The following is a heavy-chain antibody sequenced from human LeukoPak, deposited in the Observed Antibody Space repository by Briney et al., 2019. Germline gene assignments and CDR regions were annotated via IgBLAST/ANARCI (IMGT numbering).Heavy chain of an antibody. V-gene: IGHV3-30*18. D-gene: IGHD5-18*01. CDR3: AKAQDTAMARYYYYGMDV. CDR2: ISYDGSNK. Sequence: GGSLRLSCAASGFTFNSYGMHWVRQAPGKGLEWVAVISYDGSNKYYADSVKGRFTISRDNSKNTLYLQMNSLRAEDTAVYYCAKAQDTAMARYYYYGMDVWGQGTTVTVSS. CDR1: GFTFNSYG. J-gene: IGHJ6*02.